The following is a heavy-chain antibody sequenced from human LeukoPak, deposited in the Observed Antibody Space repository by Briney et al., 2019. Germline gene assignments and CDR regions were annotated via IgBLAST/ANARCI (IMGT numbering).Heavy chain of an antibody. CDR3: ARGVDL. J-gene: IGHJ2*01. CDR2: ITHSGSP. CDR1: SGALSGYY. Sequence: PSETLSLTCGVSSGALSGYYWRWIRQPPGGGLEWLGEITHSGSPNYNPSLKRRVTISGDTSKKQFSLNLKSVTAADTGVYYCARGVDLWGRGTPVTVSS. V-gene: IGHV4-34*01.